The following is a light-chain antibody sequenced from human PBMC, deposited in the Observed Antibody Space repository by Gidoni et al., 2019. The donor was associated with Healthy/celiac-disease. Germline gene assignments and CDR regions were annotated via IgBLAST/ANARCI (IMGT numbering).Light chain of an antibody. V-gene: IGKV3-11*01. CDR3: QQRSNRPFT. CDR2: DAS. J-gene: IGKJ4*01. Sequence: EIVLTQSPATLSLYPGERATLSCRASQSVSSDLAWYQQKPGQAPRLLIYDASNRATGIPARFSGSGSGTDFTLTIRSREPEDFAVYYCQQRSNRPFTFGGGTKVEIK. CDR1: QSVSSD.